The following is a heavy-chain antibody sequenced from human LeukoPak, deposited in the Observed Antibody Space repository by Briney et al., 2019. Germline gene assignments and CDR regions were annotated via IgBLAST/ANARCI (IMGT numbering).Heavy chain of an antibody. CDR2: IYHSGST. CDR3: ARVEPRYSSSWYRDYDAFDI. V-gene: IGHV4-4*02. D-gene: IGHD6-13*01. CDR1: GGSISSSNW. J-gene: IGHJ3*02. Sequence: PSGTLSLTCAVSGGSISSSNWWSWVRQPPGKGLEWIGEIYHSGSTNYNPSLKSRVTISVDKSKNQFSLKLSSVTAADTAVYYCARVEPRYSSSWYRDYDAFDIWGQGTMVTVSS.